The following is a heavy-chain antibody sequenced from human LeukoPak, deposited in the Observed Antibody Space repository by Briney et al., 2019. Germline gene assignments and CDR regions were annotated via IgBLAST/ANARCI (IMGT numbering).Heavy chain of an antibody. CDR1: GGSISTIVYY. V-gene: IGHV4-39*07. CDR2: IYYTGST. J-gene: IGHJ3*02. Sequence: PSETLSLTCTVSGGSISTIVYYWGWIRQTPGKGLEWIGSIYYTGSTYYNPSLKSRVTISVDMSKNQFSLKLSSVTAADTAVYYCAGLPRSRVGAFDIWGQGTMVTVSS. CDR3: AGLPRSRVGAFDI.